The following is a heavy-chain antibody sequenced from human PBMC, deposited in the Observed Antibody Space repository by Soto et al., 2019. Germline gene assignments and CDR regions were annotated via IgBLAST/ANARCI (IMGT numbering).Heavy chain of an antibody. CDR1: AFSLKTYW. J-gene: IGHJ4*02. V-gene: IGHV3-7*01. CDR2: IRQYGDET. CDR3: ATGGSGTYYLGPLDY. Sequence: EVQLVESGGGLVLPGGSLRLSCVGSAFSLKTYWMAWVRQAPGKGLECVANIRQYGDETFYVDSVKGRFPISRDNANNSVYLQMDNLRAEDTGVYYCATGGSGTYYLGPLDYWGQGIMVIVSS. D-gene: IGHD3-10*01.